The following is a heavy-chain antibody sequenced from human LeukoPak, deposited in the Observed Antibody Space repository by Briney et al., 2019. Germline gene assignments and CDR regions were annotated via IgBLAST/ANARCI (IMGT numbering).Heavy chain of an antibody. CDR2: VSYAGRT. CDR1: GGGSINGHY. V-gene: IGHV4-59*11. D-gene: IGHD3-22*01. J-gene: IGHJ3*02. Sequence: SETLSLTCTVSGGGSINGHYWSWIRQPPGKGLEWIGFVSYAGRTKYNPSLQSRVTISVATSENNFSLKLTSVTAADTAVYYCARLLDNDSSGDPDTFDMWGQGTVVIVSS. CDR3: ARLLDNDSSGDPDTFDM.